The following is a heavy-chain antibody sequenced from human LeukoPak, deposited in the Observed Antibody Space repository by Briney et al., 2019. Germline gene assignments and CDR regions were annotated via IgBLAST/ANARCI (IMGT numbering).Heavy chain of an antibody. Sequence: PGGSLRLSCATSGFAFSGYGMHWVRQAPGKGLEWVAVIWFDGSKKYYADPVKGRFTISRDNSKNTLYLQMNSLRAEDTAVYYCARDTCGGDCYSIPYWGQGTLVTVSS. J-gene: IGHJ4*02. D-gene: IGHD2-21*02. V-gene: IGHV3-33*01. CDR1: GFAFSGYG. CDR2: IWFDGSKK. CDR3: ARDTCGGDCYSIPY.